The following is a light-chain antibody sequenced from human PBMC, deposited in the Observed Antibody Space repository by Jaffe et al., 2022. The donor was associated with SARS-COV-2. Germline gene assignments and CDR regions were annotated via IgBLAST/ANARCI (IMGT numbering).Light chain of an antibody. CDR2: EDS. CDR3: FSTDGSGRV. V-gene: IGLV3-10*01. Sequence: SYELTQPPSVSVSPGQTARITCSGDALPTKYAYWYQQKSGQAPVLVIYEDSKRPSGIPERFSGSSSGTMATLTISGAQVEDEADYYCFSTDGSGRVFGGGTKLTVL. J-gene: IGLJ3*02. CDR1: ALPTKY.